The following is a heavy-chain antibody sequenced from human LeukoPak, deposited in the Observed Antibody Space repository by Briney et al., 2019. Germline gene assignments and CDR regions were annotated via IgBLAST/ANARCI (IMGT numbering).Heavy chain of an antibody. D-gene: IGHD2-2*01. V-gene: IGHV4-34*01. CDR3: ARELYCTSTSCYASPGWFDP. CDR2: INHSGST. Sequence: SETLSLTCAVYGGSFSGYYWSWIRQPPGKGLEWIGEINHSGSTNYNPSLKSRVTISVDTSKNQFSLKLSSVTAADTAVYYCARELYCTSTSCYASPGWFDPWGQGTLVTVSS. CDR1: GGSFSGYY. J-gene: IGHJ5*02.